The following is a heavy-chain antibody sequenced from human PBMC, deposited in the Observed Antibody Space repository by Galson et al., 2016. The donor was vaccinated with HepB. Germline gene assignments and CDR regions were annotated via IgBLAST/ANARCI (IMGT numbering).Heavy chain of an antibody. D-gene: IGHD6-19*01. J-gene: IGHJ2*01. Sequence: QSGADVKKPGESLKISCKGSGYSFTSYWIGWVRQMPGKGLEWMGIVHPSGSNIRYSPSYSPSFQGQVTISADKSISTAYLRWSSLKASDTAIYYCARRVLRSGGDRGGYFDLWGRGTLVTVSS. CDR2: VHPSGSNI. CDR3: ARRVLRSGGDRGGYFDL. V-gene: IGHV5-51*03. CDR1: GYSFTSYW.